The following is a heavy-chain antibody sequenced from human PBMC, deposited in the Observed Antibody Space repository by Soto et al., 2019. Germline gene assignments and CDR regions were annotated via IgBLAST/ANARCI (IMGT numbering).Heavy chain of an antibody. J-gene: IGHJ4*02. V-gene: IGHV1-69*02. D-gene: IGHD6-6*01. CDR3: ELIAARPSAY. CDR2: IIPSRGRA. Sequence: SVKVSCKASGYTFSNFYIHWVRQAPGQGLEWMGRIIPSRGRANYAQKFQGRVTITADKSTSTAYMELSSLRSEDTAVYYCELIAARPSAYWGQGTLVTVSS. CDR1: GYTFSNFY.